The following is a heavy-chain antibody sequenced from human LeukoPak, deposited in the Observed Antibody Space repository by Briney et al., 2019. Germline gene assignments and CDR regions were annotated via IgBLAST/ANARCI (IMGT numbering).Heavy chain of an antibody. Sequence: SETLSLTCTVSGGSITSGTYYWSWIRQPAGKALEWIGRIYISGSTNYNPSLKSRVTISLDTSKNQFPLKLSSVTAADTAVYYCARGGFGVTHWGQGTLVTVSS. D-gene: IGHD3-16*01. V-gene: IGHV4-61*02. J-gene: IGHJ4*02. CDR1: GGSITSGTYY. CDR3: ARGGFGVTH. CDR2: IYISGST.